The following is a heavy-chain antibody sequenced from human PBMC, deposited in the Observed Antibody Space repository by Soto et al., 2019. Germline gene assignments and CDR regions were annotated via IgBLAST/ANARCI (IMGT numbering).Heavy chain of an antibody. V-gene: IGHV1-8*01. J-gene: IGHJ6*02. CDR1: GYTFTSYD. D-gene: IGHD3-3*01. Sequence: ASVKVSCKASGYTFTSYDINWVRQATGQGLEWLGWMNPNSGNTGYAQKFQGRVTMTRNTSISTAYMELSSLRSEDTAVYYCARHGVLNYDFWSGYLGPNYYYYGMDVWGQGTTVTVSS. CDR3: ARHGVLNYDFWSGYLGPNYYYYGMDV. CDR2: MNPNSGNT.